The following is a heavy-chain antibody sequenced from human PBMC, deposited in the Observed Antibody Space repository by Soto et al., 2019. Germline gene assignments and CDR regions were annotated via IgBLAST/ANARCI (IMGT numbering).Heavy chain of an antibody. V-gene: IGHV5-51*01. Sequence: GESLKISCKGSGYSFTSYWIGWVRQMPGKGLEWMGIIYPGDSDTRYSPSFQGQVTISADKSISTAYLQWSSLKASDTAMYYCARHGWYSSGWYYYGMDVWGKGTPVNVSS. J-gene: IGHJ6*04. CDR2: IYPGDSDT. D-gene: IGHD6-19*01. CDR3: ARHGWYSSGWYYYGMDV. CDR1: GYSFTSYW.